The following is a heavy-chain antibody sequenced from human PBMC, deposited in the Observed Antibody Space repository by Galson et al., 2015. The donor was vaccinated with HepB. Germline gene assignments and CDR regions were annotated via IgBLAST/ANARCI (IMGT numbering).Heavy chain of an antibody. D-gene: IGHD6-19*01. CDR3: ARDSRYSSVWYPRPLDY. V-gene: IGHV3-7*03. CDR1: GFTFSSYW. CDR2: IKQDGSEK. J-gene: IGHJ4*02. Sequence: SLRLSCAASGFTFSSYWMTWVRQAPGKGLEWVANIKQDGSEKYYVDSVKGRFTISRDNAKNSLYMQMNSLRTEDTAVYFCARDSRYSSVWYPRPLDYWGQGTLVTRSA.